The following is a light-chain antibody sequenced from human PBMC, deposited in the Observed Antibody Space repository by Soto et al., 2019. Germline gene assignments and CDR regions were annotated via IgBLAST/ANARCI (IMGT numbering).Light chain of an antibody. CDR1: QGIRNY. J-gene: IGKJ4*01. Sequence: IVMTQSPATLSVSPGERVTFSCRASQGIRNYLAWYQHKPGQAPRLLISYGSAGATGIPVRFSGSGSGTDFTLTISRLEPEDFAVYYCQQYGSSPLTFGGGTKVDIK. CDR3: QQYGSSPLT. CDR2: YGS. V-gene: IGKV3-20*01.